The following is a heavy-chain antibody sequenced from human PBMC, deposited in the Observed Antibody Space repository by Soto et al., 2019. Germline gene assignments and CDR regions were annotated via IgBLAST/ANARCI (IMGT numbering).Heavy chain of an antibody. Sequence: EVQLVESGGGLVQPGGSLRLSCAASGFTFSSYSMNWVRQAPGKGLEWVSYISTSSSTIYYADSVKGRFTISRDNAKNSLYLQMNSLRDEDTAVYYCARDGCSCGSCAMFDYWGQGTLVTVSS. CDR3: ARDGCSCGSCAMFDY. J-gene: IGHJ4*02. V-gene: IGHV3-48*02. D-gene: IGHD2-15*01. CDR2: ISTSSSTI. CDR1: GFTFSSYS.